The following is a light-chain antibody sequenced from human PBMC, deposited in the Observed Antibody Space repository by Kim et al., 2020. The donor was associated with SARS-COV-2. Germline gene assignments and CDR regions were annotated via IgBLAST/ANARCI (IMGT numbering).Light chain of an antibody. CDR2: GVT. CDR3: SSYRSNTFRVL. J-gene: IGLJ2*01. V-gene: IGLV2-14*03. Sequence: QSLTISCTATSGDIDGYDYVSWYQHHPGKAPKLIIYGVTERPSGVSNRFSGSKSGNTASLTISGLQAEDEADYYCSSYRSNTFRVLFGGGTQLTVL. CDR1: SGDIDGYDY.